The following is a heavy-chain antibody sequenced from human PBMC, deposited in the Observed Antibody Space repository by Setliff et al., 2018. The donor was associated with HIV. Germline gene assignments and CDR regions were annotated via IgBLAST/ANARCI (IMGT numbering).Heavy chain of an antibody. Sequence: ASVKVSCKVSGYTLTEVSIHWVRQAPGKGLEWMGGFDPEDDETVYAQKFQGRVTMTEDTSTDTAYMELSSLTSEDTAMYYCARCAPGPYGESVHYYYNMDVWGKGTTVTVSS. V-gene: IGHV1-24*01. CDR1: GYTLTEVS. CDR3: ARCAPGPYGESVHYYYNMDV. D-gene: IGHD2-21*01. J-gene: IGHJ6*03. CDR2: FDPEDDET.